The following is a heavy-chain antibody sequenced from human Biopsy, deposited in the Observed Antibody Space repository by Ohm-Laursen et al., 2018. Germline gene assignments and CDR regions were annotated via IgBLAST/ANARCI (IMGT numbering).Heavy chain of an antibody. D-gene: IGHD3-10*01. CDR2: ISSSSDNI. CDR1: GFTFCDSA. CDR3: ARSRGSSGIATIYYYGMDV. J-gene: IGHJ6*02. Sequence: SLRLSCAASGFTFCDSAMHWDRQTPGKGLEWVSTISSSSDNIYYVDSVKGRFTISRDNAKNSLYLQMNGLRAEDTAVYYCARSRGSSGIATIYYYGMDVWGQGTTVTVSS. V-gene: IGHV3-21*01.